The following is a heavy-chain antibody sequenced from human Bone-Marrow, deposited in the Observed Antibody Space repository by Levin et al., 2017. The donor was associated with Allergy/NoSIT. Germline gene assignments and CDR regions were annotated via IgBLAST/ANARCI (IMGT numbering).Heavy chain of an antibody. CDR1: GFTFSDSY. CDR2: ISSSSIHA. J-gene: IGHJ4*02. Sequence: GGSLRLSCAASGFTFSDSYMSWIRQAPGKGLEWVSYISSSSIHANYADSVRGRFTVSRDNAENSLSLQMSSLRAEDTAIYYCAREFGGSGGYFDYWGQGALVTVSS. V-gene: IGHV3-11*05. CDR3: AREFGGSGGYFDY. D-gene: IGHD3-16*01.